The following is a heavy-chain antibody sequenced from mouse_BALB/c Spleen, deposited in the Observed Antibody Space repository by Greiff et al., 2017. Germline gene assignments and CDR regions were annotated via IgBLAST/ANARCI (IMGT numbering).Heavy chain of an antibody. CDR3: ARDIEGNYGGCAY. J-gene: IGHJ3*01. V-gene: IGHV7-3*02. Sequence: EVKLVESGGGLVQPGGSLRLSCATSGFTFTDYYMSWVRQPPGKALEWLGFIRNKANGYTTEYSVSVKGRFTISRDNSQSSLYLQMNTLRAEDSAAYYCARDIEGNYGGCAYWGQGTLVTVSA. CDR2: IRNKANGYTT. CDR1: GFTFTDYY. D-gene: IGHD2-1*01.